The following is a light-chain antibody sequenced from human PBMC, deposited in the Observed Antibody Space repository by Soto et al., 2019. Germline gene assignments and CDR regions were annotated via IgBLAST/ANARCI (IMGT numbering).Light chain of an antibody. CDR1: QGLKF. J-gene: IGKJ5*01. CDR3: QQANSFPIT. Sequence: DIQMTQSPSSVSASVGDTVTITCRASQGLKFLAWYQQKPGKAPRLLIYEATNLQGGVPPRFSGIGSGTDFTLTISSLQPEDFATYFCQQANSFPITFGEGTRLEIK. V-gene: IGKV1-12*01. CDR2: EAT.